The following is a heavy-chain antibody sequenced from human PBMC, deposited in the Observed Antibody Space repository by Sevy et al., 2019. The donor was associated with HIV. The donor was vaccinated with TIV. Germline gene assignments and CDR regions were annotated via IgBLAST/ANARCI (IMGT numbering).Heavy chain of an antibody. CDR2: IHMDGST. D-gene: IGHD6-19*01. CDR1: GGSFLNYY. V-gene: IGHV4-4*07. CDR3: ARDLGWGPLDY. J-gene: IGHJ4*02. Sequence: SETLSLTCTISGGSFLNYYWRWIRQPAGKGLEWIGRIHMDGSTNFNASLQSRVTLSVDTSQNQFSLRLTSVTAADTAIYYCARDLGWGPLDYWGQGTLVTVSS.